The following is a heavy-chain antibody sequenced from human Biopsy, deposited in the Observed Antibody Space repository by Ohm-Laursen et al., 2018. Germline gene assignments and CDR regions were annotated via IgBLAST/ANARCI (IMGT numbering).Heavy chain of an antibody. CDR3: GRAVRNQLLTDP. CDR1: GYTFTSYD. D-gene: IGHD1-7*01. CDR2: LNSVSGNS. Sequence: SSVKVSCKASGYTFTSYDITWVRQASGQGPEWIGWLNSVSGNSNFGQKFRGRVTVTSDTSISTAYMELSGLTSEDTATYYCGRAVRNQLLTDPWGQGTLVTVTS. J-gene: IGHJ5*02. V-gene: IGHV1-8*01.